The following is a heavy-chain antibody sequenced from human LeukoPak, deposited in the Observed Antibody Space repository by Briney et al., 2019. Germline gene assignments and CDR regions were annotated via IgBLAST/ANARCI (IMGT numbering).Heavy chain of an antibody. D-gene: IGHD6-25*01. CDR1: GFTFSTYG. V-gene: IGHV3-33*01. J-gene: IGHJ4*02. CDR2: LVYDARS. CDR3: ARDLSAAFDF. Sequence: GSLRLSCAASGFTFSTYGMHWVRQAPGKGLEWVARLVYDARSDYANSVKGRFSISRDDSKNTLFLDMSNLRVEDTALYYCARDLSAAFDFWGQGVLVTVSS.